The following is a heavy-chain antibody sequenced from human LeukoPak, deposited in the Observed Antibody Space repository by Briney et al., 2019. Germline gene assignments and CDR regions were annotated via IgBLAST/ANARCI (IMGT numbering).Heavy chain of an antibody. CDR2: IYYSGST. Sequence: KSSETLSLTCTVSGGSISSGGYYWSWIRQHPGKGLEWIGYIYYSGSTYYNPSLKSRVTISVDTSKNQFSLKLSSVTAADTAVYYCARAGYSGYDIYWYFDLWGRGTLVTVSS. J-gene: IGHJ2*01. CDR1: GGSISSGGYY. D-gene: IGHD5-12*01. CDR3: ARAGYSGYDIYWYFDL. V-gene: IGHV4-31*03.